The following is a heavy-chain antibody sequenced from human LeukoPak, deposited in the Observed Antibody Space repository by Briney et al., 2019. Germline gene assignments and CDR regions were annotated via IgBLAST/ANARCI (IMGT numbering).Heavy chain of an antibody. V-gene: IGHV3-53*01. CDR2: FFGDGST. CDR1: GFTVSSNY. Sequence: GGSLRLSCAASGFTVSSNYMSWVRQAPGKGLEWGSVFFGDGSTYYSDSVKGRFTISRDNSKNTLYLQINSLRAEDTAVYYCASGGSAYNFLYGFDIWGQGTMVTVSA. J-gene: IGHJ3*02. D-gene: IGHD3-16*01. CDR3: ASGGSAYNFLYGFDI.